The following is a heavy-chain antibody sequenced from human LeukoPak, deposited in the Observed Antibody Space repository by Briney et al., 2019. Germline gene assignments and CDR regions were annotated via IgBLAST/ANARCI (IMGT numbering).Heavy chain of an antibody. Sequence: PGGSLRLSSADSGFNFSSYAMSWVRQAPGKGLEGVSAVSGSGGSTYYADSVKGRFTISRDNSKNTLYLQMNSLRAEDTAVYYCAKVGDYGWYFDLWGRGTLVTVSS. CDR1: GFNFSSYA. D-gene: IGHD4-17*01. CDR3: AKVGDYGWYFDL. J-gene: IGHJ2*01. V-gene: IGHV3-23*01. CDR2: VSGSGGST.